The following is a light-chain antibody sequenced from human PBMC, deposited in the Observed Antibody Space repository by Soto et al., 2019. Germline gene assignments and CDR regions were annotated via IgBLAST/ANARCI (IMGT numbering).Light chain of an antibody. CDR1: QSVSSTY. CDR3: QEYGISRT. V-gene: IGKV3-20*01. Sequence: EIVLTQSPGTLSLSPGERATLSCRASQSVSSTYVAWYQQKPGQAPRLLIYDVSSRATGIPDRFSGSGSGTDFTLPISRLEPEDFAVYFCQEYGISRTFGQGTKV. J-gene: IGKJ1*01. CDR2: DVS.